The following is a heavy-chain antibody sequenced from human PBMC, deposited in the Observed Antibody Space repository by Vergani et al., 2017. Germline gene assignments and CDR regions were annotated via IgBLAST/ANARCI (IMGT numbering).Heavy chain of an antibody. CDR2: IDPSDSYT. CDR3: ARGTKYYDSSEAGYFQH. V-gene: IGHV5-10-1*01. Sequence: EVQLVQSGAEVKKPGESLRISCKGSGYSFTSYWISWVRQMPGKGLEWMGRIDPSDSYTNYSPSFQGHVTISADKSISTAYLQWSSLKASDTAMYYCARGTKYYDSSEAGYFQHWGQGTLVTVSS. CDR1: GYSFTSYW. D-gene: IGHD3-22*01. J-gene: IGHJ1*01.